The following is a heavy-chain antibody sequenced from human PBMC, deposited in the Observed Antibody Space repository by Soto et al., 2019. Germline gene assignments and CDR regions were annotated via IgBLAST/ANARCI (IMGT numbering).Heavy chain of an antibody. V-gene: IGHV1-18*01. J-gene: IGHJ4*02. CDR2: INAYNDNT. Sequence: QVQLVQSGTEVKRPGASVKVSCKASGYTFTGYGISWVRQAPGQGLEWMGRINAYNDNTDYAQKFQGRVTLTTDTSTSTPYMELRSLRSDDTAVYSCARRIGSPVVDLDVWGQGTLVTVSS. CDR3: ARRIGSPVVDLDV. CDR1: GYTFTGYG. D-gene: IGHD3-16*01.